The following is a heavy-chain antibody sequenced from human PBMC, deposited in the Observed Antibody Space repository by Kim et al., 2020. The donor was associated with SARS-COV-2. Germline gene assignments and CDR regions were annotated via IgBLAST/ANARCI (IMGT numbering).Heavy chain of an antibody. J-gene: IGHJ4*02. Sequence: GGSLRLSCAASGFTFSSYWMSWVRQAPGKGLEWVANIKQDGSEKYYVDSVKGRFTISRDNAKNSLYLQMNSLRAEDTAVYYCARVGGYSYARGPIDYWGQGTLVTVSS. CDR3: ARVGGYSYARGPIDY. D-gene: IGHD5-18*01. CDR2: IKQDGSEK. V-gene: IGHV3-7*01. CDR1: GFTFSSYW.